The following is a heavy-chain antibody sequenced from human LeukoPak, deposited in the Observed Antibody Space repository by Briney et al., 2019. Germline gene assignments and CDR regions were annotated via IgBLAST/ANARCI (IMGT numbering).Heavy chain of an antibody. CDR1: GFTFSSYS. Sequence: PGGSLGLSCAASGFTFSSYSMNWVRQAPGKGLEWVSYISSSSSNIYYADSVKGRFTISRDNAKNSLYLQMNSLRDEDTAVYYCASGPYSSSWYPGADYWGQGTLVTVSS. CDR3: ASGPYSSSWYPGADY. J-gene: IGHJ4*02. CDR2: ISSSSSNI. D-gene: IGHD6-13*01. V-gene: IGHV3-48*02.